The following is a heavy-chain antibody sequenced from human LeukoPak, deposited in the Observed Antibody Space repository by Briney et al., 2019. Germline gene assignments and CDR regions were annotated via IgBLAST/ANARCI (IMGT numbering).Heavy chain of an antibody. Sequence: PSETLSLTCAVYGGSFSGYYWSWIRQPPGKGLEWIGEINHSGSTNYNPSLKSRVTISVDTSKNQFSLKLSSVTAADTAVYYCARGDNYGYRYWGQGTLVTVPS. D-gene: IGHD5-18*01. CDR2: INHSGST. J-gene: IGHJ4*02. CDR1: GGSFSGYY. V-gene: IGHV4-34*01. CDR3: ARGDNYGYRY.